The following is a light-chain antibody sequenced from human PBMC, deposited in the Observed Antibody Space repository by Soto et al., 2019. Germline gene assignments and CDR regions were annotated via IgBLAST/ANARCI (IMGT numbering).Light chain of an antibody. CDR3: QKYNSAPWT. CDR1: QAISNY. J-gene: IGKJ1*01. CDR2: AAF. Sequence: DFQMTQSPSSLSASVGDRVTITCRATQAISNYLAWYRQKPGKLPKLLIYAAFTLQSGVPSRFSGSGSGTDFTLTISSLQPEDVATYYCQKYNSAPWTFGQGTKVEIK. V-gene: IGKV1-27*01.